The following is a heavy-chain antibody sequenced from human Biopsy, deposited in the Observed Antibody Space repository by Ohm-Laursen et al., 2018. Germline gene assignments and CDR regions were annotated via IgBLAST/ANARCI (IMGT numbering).Heavy chain of an antibody. V-gene: IGHV3-30*18. CDR2: ISYDGSNK. D-gene: IGHD3-10*01. CDR1: GFTFSSFG. Sequence: SLRLSCSASGFTFSSFGMHWVRQAPGKGLESVAVISYDGSNKYEADSVKGRFTISRDNSKNTMSLQMNSLGTEDTAVYYCAKDLVVRGVGDHGMDVWGQGTTVTVSS. CDR3: AKDLVVRGVGDHGMDV. J-gene: IGHJ6*02.